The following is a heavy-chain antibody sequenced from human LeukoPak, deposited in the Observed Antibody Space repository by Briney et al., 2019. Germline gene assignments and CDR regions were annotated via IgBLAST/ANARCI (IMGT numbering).Heavy chain of an antibody. V-gene: IGHV1-69*05. CDR1: GGTFSNYA. CDR2: IIPIFDTP. J-gene: IGHJ4*02. Sequence: GASVKVSCKTSGGTFSNYAISWVRQAPGQGLEWMGVIIPIFDTPNYAQKWQGRVTITTDESTSTAYMELSSLRSEDTAVYYCARGFRYFDWLAPFDYWGQGTLVTVSS. CDR3: ARGFRYFDWLAPFDY. D-gene: IGHD3-9*01.